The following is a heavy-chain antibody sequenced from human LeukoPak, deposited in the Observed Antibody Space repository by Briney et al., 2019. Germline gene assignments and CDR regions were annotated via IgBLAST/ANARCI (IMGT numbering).Heavy chain of an antibody. D-gene: IGHD2-2*01. CDR2: INAGNGNT. Sequence: ASVKVSCKASGYTFTSYAMHWVRQASGQRLEWMGWINAGNGNTKYSQKFQGRVTITRDTSASTAYMELSSLRSEDTAVYYCARDGERCSSTSCSFDYWGQGTLVTVSS. J-gene: IGHJ4*02. CDR1: GYTFTSYA. V-gene: IGHV1-3*01. CDR3: ARDGERCSSTSCSFDY.